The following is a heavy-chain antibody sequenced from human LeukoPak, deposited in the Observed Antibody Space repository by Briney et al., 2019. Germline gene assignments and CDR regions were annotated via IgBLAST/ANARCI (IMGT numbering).Heavy chain of an antibody. CDR2: IYYSGST. Sequence: SETLSLTCTVSGGSISSSSYYWGWIRQPPGKGLEWIGSIYYSGSTYYNPSLKSRVTISVDTSKNQFSLKLSSVTAADTAVYYCASSGSGSYYNFDYWGQGTLVTVSS. V-gene: IGHV4-39*01. D-gene: IGHD3-10*01. CDR3: ASSGSGSYYNFDY. CDR1: GGSISSSSYY. J-gene: IGHJ4*02.